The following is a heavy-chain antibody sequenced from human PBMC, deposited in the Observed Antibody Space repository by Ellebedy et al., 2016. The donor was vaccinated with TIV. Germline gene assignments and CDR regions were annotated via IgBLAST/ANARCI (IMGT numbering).Heavy chain of an antibody. CDR1: GGTFSSYA. Sequence: SVKVSCXASGGTFSSYAISWVRQAPGQGLEWMGGIIPIFGTANYAQKFQGRVTITADESTSTAYMELSSLRSEDTAVYYCARRNSWDYGGNSPVAFDIWGQGTMVTVSS. J-gene: IGHJ3*02. D-gene: IGHD4-23*01. CDR2: IIPIFGTA. V-gene: IGHV1-69*13. CDR3: ARRNSWDYGGNSPVAFDI.